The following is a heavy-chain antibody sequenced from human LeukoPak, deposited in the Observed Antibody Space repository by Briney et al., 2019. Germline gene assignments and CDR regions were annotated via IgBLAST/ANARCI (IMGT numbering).Heavy chain of an antibody. V-gene: IGHV3-74*01. J-gene: IGHJ3*02. D-gene: IGHD1-26*01. CDR3: SWDHTGKEDI. CDR1: XSTFXXXX. Sequence: QPGGXXXLXXXXSXSTFXXXXMHXXXXXXXXXXVWVSRINPDGSRTNYADSVAGRFTISRDNAKNTLYLQMNSLRVEDTAVYYCSWDHTGKEDIWGQGTMVSVSS. CDR2: INPDGSRT.